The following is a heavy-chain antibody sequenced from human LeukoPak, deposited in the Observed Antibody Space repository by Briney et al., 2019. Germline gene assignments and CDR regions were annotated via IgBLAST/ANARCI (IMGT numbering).Heavy chain of an antibody. CDR2: ISSSSSYT. Sequence: PGGSLRLSCAASGFTFSDYYMSWIRQAPGKGLERVSYISSSSSYTNYADSVKGRFTISRDNAKNSLYLQMNSLRAEDTAVYYCARDSPRCSSTSCLEDYGMGVWGQGTTVTVSS. CDR3: ARDSPRCSSTSCLEDYGMGV. D-gene: IGHD2-2*01. V-gene: IGHV3-11*05. J-gene: IGHJ6*02. CDR1: GFTFSDYY.